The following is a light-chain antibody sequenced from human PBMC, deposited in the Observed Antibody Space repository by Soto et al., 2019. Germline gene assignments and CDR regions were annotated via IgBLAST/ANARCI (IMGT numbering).Light chain of an antibody. CDR1: QGVSRK. J-gene: IGKJ4*01. CDR3: QQYHTWPIT. Sequence: DIVVTQSSATLSVAPGERGTFSCRASQGVSRKLAWYQHKPGQAPRLLISGASTGATGIPARFSGSGSGTEFTLTISSLQSEDCAIYYCQQYHTWPITFGGGTKVDIK. CDR2: GAS. V-gene: IGKV3-15*01.